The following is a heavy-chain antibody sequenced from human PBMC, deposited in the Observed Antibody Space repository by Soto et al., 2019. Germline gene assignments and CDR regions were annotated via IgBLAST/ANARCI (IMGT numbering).Heavy chain of an antibody. CDR3: TTSNLGVDF. Sequence: GGSLRLSCAASGLIFSDVWMTWVRQAPGKGLEWVGRIKTKPDDGTIDYAAPVRGRFTISRDDSKNTLYLQMTSLTPDDTGVYYCTTSNLGVDFWGPGTLVTVYS. CDR2: IKTKPDDGTI. J-gene: IGHJ1*01. V-gene: IGHV3-15*01. D-gene: IGHD2-15*01. CDR1: GLIFSDVW.